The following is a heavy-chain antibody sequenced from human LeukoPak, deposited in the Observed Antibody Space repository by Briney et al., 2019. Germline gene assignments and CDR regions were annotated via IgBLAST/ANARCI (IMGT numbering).Heavy chain of an antibody. V-gene: IGHV3-33*01. CDR1: GFTFSSYG. D-gene: IGHD6-13*01. CDR3: ARAARVGYFDY. CDR2: IWDDGSNK. J-gene: IGHJ4*02. Sequence: GGSLRLSCAASGFTFSSYGMHWVRQAPGKGLEWVAVIWDDGSNKYYADSVKGRFTISRDNSKNTLYLQMNSLRAEDTAVYYCARAARVGYFDYWGQGTLVTVSS.